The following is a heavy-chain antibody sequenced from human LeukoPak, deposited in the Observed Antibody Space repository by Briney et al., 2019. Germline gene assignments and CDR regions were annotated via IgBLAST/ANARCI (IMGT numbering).Heavy chain of an antibody. CDR2: IYTSGST. CDR3: ARARTGGGYVDPYYFDY. Sequence: SETLSLTCTVSGGSISSYYWCWIRQPAGKELEWIGRIYTSGSTNYNPSLKSRVTMSVDTSKNQFSLKLSSVTAADTAVYYCARARTGGGYVDPYYFDYWCQGTLVTVSS. D-gene: IGHD5-12*01. CDR1: GGSISSYY. J-gene: IGHJ4*02. V-gene: IGHV4-4*07.